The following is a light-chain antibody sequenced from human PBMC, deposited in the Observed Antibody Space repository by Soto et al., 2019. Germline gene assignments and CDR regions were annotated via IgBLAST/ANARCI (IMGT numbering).Light chain of an antibody. CDR1: QSVNSY. Sequence: DIQMTQSPSSLSASVGDRVTITCRASQSVNSYLNWYQQRPGKAPKLLIYVGSNLQSGVPSRFSGSGSGTEFTLTISSLQPDDFATYYCQHYDSYSEAFGQGTKVDIK. CDR2: VGS. CDR3: QHYDSYSEA. J-gene: IGKJ1*01. V-gene: IGKV1-39*01.